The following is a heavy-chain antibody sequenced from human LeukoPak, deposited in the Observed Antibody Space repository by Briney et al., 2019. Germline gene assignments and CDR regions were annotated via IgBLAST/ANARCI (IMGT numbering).Heavy chain of an antibody. CDR3: AREYIVLMVYRHGMDV. CDR1: GYTFTSYA. J-gene: IGHJ6*02. V-gene: IGHV7-4-1*02. Sequence: GASVKVPCKASGYTFTSYAMNWVRQAPGQGLEWMGWINTNTGNPTYAQGFTGRFVFSLDTSVSTAYLQISSLKAEDTAVYYCAREYIVLMVYRHGMDVWGQGTTVTVSS. D-gene: IGHD2-8*01. CDR2: INTNTGNP.